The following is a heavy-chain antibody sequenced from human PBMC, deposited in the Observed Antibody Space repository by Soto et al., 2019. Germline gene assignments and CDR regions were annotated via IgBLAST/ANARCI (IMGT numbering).Heavy chain of an antibody. CDR3: AKDWPNI. Sequence: GGSLRLSCAASGFTFSSYGMHWVRQAPGKGLEWVAVISYDGSNKYYADSVKGRFTISRGNSKNTLYLQMNSLRAEDTAVYYCAKDWPNIWGQGTMVTVSS. J-gene: IGHJ3*02. V-gene: IGHV3-30*18. CDR2: ISYDGSNK. CDR1: GFTFSSYG.